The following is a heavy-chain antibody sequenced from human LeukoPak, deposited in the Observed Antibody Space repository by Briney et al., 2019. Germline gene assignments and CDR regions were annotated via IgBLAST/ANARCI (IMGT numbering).Heavy chain of an antibody. J-gene: IGHJ4*02. V-gene: IGHV4-59*01. CDR2: IYYSGST. Sequence: SETLSLTCTVSGGSISSYYWSWIRQPPGKGLEWIGYIYYSGSTNYNPSLKSRVTISVDTSKNQFSLKLSSVTAADTAVYYCARDTYDSSGSHYFDYWGQGTLVTVSS. CDR1: GGSISSYY. CDR3: ARDTYDSSGSHYFDY. D-gene: IGHD3-22*01.